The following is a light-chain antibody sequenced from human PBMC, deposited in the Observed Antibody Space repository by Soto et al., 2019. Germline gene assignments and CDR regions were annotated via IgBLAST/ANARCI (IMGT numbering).Light chain of an antibody. CDR3: QQYNTYST. Sequence: DIHMTHSPSTLSASVFYSVTITFRSIQNIRNWLAWYQQKPGKAPNPLIYDASSLKSGVPARFSGSGSGTEFTLTISSLQPDDFATYYCQQYNTYSTFGQGARLEIK. V-gene: IGKV1-5*01. CDR1: QNIRNW. J-gene: IGKJ5*01. CDR2: DAS.